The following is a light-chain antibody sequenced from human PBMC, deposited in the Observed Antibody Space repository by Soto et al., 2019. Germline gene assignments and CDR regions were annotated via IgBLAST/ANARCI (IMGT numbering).Light chain of an antibody. J-gene: IGLJ1*01. CDR3: TSYTSDNRSYV. CDR2: EVS. Sequence: QSALTQPASVSGSPGQSITISCTGTSSDVGAYTSVSWYRQHPGKAPELMIYEVSNRPSGVSNRFAGSKSANAASLTISGLQADDEAHYYCTSYTSDNRSYVFGTGTKVTVL. V-gene: IGLV2-14*01. CDR1: SSDVGAYTS.